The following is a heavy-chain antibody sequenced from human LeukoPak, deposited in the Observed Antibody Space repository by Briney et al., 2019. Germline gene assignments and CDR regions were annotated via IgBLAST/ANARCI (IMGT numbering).Heavy chain of an antibody. CDR2: IIISGSTI. Sequence: GGSLRLSCAASGFTFSSYGMSWVRQAPGKGLEWVSTIIISGSTIYYADSVKGRFTISRDNAKNSLYLQMNSLRAEDTAVYYCAELGITMIGGIWGKGTTVTISS. V-gene: IGHV3-48*04. J-gene: IGHJ6*04. CDR3: AELGITMIGGI. CDR1: GFTFSSYG. D-gene: IGHD3-10*02.